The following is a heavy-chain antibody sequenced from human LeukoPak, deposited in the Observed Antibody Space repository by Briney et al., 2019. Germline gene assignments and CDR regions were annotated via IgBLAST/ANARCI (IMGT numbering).Heavy chain of an antibody. J-gene: IGHJ3*02. V-gene: IGHV1-69*04. CDR2: IIPIFGIA. CDR3: ASPSAMNAFDI. Sequence: SVKASCKASGGTFSSYAISWVRQAPGQGLEWMGRIIPIFGIANYAQKFQGRVTITADKSTSTAYMELSSLRSEDTAVYYCASPSAMNAFDIWGQGTMVTVSS. CDR1: GGTFSSYA.